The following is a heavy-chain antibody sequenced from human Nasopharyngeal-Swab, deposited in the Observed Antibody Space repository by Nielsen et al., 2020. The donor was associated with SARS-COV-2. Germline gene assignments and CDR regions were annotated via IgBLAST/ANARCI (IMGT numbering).Heavy chain of an antibody. J-gene: IGHJ4*02. CDR3: ARFGITGTTRASGFDY. Sequence: WIRQPPGKGLDWVSGINWNGGSTGYADSVKGRFTISRDNAKNSLYLQMNSLRAEDTAVYYCARFGITGTTRASGFDYWGQGTLVTVSS. D-gene: IGHD1-7*01. V-gene: IGHV3-20*03. CDR2: INWNGGST.